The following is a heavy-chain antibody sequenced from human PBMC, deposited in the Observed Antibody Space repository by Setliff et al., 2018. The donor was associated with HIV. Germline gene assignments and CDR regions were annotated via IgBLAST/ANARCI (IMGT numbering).Heavy chain of an antibody. CDR2: INPGSGDT. D-gene: IGHD3-10*01. Sequence: ASVKVSCKASGYTFAAYYIHWLRQAPGQGLEWMGWINPGSGDTNYAQKFQGRVTMTSDTSTRTVYMELSSLTSDDTAVYFCARVLSVTMIRGAHGYWGQGALVTVSS. CDR1: GYTFAAYY. CDR3: ARVLSVTMIRGAHGY. V-gene: IGHV1-2*02. J-gene: IGHJ4*02.